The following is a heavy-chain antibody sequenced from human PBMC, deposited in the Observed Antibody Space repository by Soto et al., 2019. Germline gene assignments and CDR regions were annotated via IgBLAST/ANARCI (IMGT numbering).Heavy chain of an antibody. CDR2: MSPTSGAT. Sequence: QVQLVQSGAEVTKPGASVKVSCKASGYTFTSYDINWVRQATGQGLEWMGWMSPTSGATGYAQKFQGRVTMTRDTSISTAYMELSNLRSEDTAIYYCARGVDAGVDVWGQGSTVTVSS. V-gene: IGHV1-8*01. CDR3: ARGVDAGVDV. CDR1: GYTFTSYD. J-gene: IGHJ6*02. D-gene: IGHD1-1*01.